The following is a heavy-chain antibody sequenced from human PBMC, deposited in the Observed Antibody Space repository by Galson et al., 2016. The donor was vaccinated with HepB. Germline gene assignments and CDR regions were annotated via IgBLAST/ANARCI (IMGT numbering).Heavy chain of an antibody. CDR1: GGTFSSYA. D-gene: IGHD3-3*01. V-gene: IGHV1-69*06. CDR3: ASPYYVFWSGYYPSYYYYGMDV. Sequence: SVKVSCKASGGTFSSYAISWVRQAPGQGLEWMGGIIPIFGTANYAQKFQGRVTITADKSTSTAYMKLSSLISEDTGVCYCASPYYVFWSGYYPSYYYYGMDVWGQGTTVTVSS. CDR2: IIPIFGTA. J-gene: IGHJ6*02.